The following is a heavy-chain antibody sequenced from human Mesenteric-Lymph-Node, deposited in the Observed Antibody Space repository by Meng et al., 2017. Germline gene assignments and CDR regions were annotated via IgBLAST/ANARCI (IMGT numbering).Heavy chain of an antibody. V-gene: IGHV4-31*01. CDR1: GGSISSGGYY. J-gene: IGHJ4*02. D-gene: IGHD6-13*01. CDR3: ARGVATAGNFDY. Sequence: QVQFQASGPGLVKPSQTLSLTCTVSGGSISSGGYYWSWIRQHPGKGLEWIGYIYYSGSTYYNPSLKSLVTISVDTSKNQFSLKLSSVTAADTAVYYCARGVATAGNFDYWGQGTLVTVSS. CDR2: IYYSGST.